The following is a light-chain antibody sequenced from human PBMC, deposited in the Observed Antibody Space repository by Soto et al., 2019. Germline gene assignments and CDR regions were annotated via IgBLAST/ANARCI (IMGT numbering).Light chain of an antibody. Sequence: QSALTQPASVSGSPGQSITISCSGTSSDVGAYNFVSWYQVHPGRAPKLIIYDVSHRPSGVSNRFSGSKSGDTASLTISGLQAEDEADYYCSSYTSSSTLYVFGSGTKVTVL. CDR3: SSYTSSSTLYV. CDR1: SSDVGAYNF. CDR2: DVS. V-gene: IGLV2-14*01. J-gene: IGLJ1*01.